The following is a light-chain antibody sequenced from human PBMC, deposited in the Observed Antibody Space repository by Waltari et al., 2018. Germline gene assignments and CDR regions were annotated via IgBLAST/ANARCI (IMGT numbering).Light chain of an antibody. CDR2: EGS. V-gene: IGLV2-23*01. CDR1: SSDVGSYNL. J-gene: IGLJ3*02. Sequence: SNTISCTGTSSDVGSYNLVSWYQHHPGQAPKLMIYEGSTRPSGVSNRVAGSKSGNTACLTISGLQAEDEADYYCCSYAGSSAFWVFGGGTKLTVL. CDR3: CSYAGSSAFWV.